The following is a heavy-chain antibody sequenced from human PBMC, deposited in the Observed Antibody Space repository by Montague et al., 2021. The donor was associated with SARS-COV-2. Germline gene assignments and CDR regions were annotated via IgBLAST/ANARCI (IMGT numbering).Heavy chain of an antibody. D-gene: IGHD6-13*01. CDR1: GGSISSGGYY. V-gene: IGHV4-31*03. Sequence: TLSLTCIVSGGSISSGGYYWSWIRQPPGKGLEWIGYIYYSGSTYYNPSLKSRLSISLDTSKNHFSLRLSSVTAADTAVYYCARSESPAYSSSPFDHWGQGTLVTVSS. CDR2: IYYSGST. CDR3: ARSESPAYSSSPFDH. J-gene: IGHJ4*02.